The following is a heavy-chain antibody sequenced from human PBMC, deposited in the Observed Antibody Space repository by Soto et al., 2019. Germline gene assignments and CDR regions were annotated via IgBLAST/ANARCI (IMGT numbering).Heavy chain of an antibody. CDR3: AKDNGSGCDWLRVGDASDI. D-gene: IGHD5-12*01. Sequence: QVQLVESGGGVVQPGRSLRLSCAASGFTFSSYGMHWVRQAPGKGLEWVAVISYDGSNKYYADSVKGRLTISRDNSKNTLYLQMNSLRGEDTAVYYCAKDNGSGCDWLRVGDASDIWGRGTMVTASS. CDR2: ISYDGSNK. J-gene: IGHJ3*02. CDR1: GFTFSSYG. V-gene: IGHV3-30*18.